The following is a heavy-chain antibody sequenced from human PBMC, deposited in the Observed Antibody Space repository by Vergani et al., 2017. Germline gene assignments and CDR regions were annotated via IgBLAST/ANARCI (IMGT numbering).Heavy chain of an antibody. CDR1: GGTFSSYA. Sequence: QVQLVQSGAEVKQPGSSVKVSCKASGGTFSSYAISWVRPAPGQGLEWMGGIIPIFGTANYAQKFQGRVTITADESTSTAYMELSSLRSEDTAVSYCARDIDCSGGSCYSAYWGQGTLVTVSS. J-gene: IGHJ4*02. CDR2: IIPIFGTA. V-gene: IGHV1-69*01. D-gene: IGHD2-15*01. CDR3: ARDIDCSGGSCYSAY.